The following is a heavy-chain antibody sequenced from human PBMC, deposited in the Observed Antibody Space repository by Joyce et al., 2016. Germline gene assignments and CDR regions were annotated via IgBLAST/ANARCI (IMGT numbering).Heavy chain of an antibody. CDR1: GSTFSSSS. J-gene: IGHJ6*02. V-gene: IGHV3-21*01. D-gene: IGHD3-16*01. CDR3: ARGGISYYYAMDV. Sequence: QLVESGGGVVKAGGSLRISCEACGSTFSSSSMSWFRQAQGKGLEWVAAISATSYYIFHAETVRGRFTVSRDNAKKTLYLQMNSLRAEDSAVFYCARGGISYYYAMDVWGQGTTVTVSS. CDR2: ISATSYYI.